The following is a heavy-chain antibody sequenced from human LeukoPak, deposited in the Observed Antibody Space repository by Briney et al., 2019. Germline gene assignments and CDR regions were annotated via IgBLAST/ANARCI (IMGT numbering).Heavy chain of an antibody. J-gene: IGHJ4*02. V-gene: IGHV5-51*01. CDR1: GYRLTDNW. Sequence: GESLKISCKISGYRLTDNWIGWVRQVPGKGLEWMGLIYPGDSDTRYSPSFQGQVTFSVDMSISTAYLQLSGLRASDTAIYYCVRFGLTGSLDYWGQGTLVTVSS. CDR2: IYPGDSDT. D-gene: IGHD1-14*01. CDR3: VRFGLTGSLDY.